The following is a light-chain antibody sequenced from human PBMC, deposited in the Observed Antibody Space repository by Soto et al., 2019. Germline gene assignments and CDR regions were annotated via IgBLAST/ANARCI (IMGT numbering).Light chain of an antibody. J-gene: IGKJ1*01. CDR3: QQYNNWLRTWT. CDR1: QSVSSN. CDR2: GAS. V-gene: IGKV3-15*01. Sequence: EIVMTQSPATLSVSPGERATLSCRASQSVSSNLAWYQQKPGQAPXXLXYGASTRATGIPARFSGSGSWKEFTRTISSLQSEEFAVYYCQQYNNWLRTWTFGQGTKVDIK.